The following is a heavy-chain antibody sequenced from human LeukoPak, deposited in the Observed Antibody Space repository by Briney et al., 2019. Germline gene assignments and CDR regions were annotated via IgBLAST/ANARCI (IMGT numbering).Heavy chain of an antibody. CDR1: GSIFTNYW. V-gene: IGHV5-51*01. CDR2: IYSGDSDV. D-gene: IGHD3-10*01. J-gene: IGHJ4*02. Sequence: GESLKTSSEGAGSIFTNYWIGWVRPVPGEGLGWMGIIYSGDSDVRYSPSLQGQITISVDRSISTTYLQWSSLKASDSAMYFCARGDYFGSCANFNHFDYWGQGTLVTVSS. CDR3: ARGDYFGSCANFNHFDY.